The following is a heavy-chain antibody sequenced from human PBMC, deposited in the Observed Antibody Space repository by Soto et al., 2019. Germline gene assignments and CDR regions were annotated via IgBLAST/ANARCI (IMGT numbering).Heavy chain of an antibody. J-gene: IGHJ6*02. D-gene: IGHD5-18*01. CDR1: GFSLSTGGMG. CDR3: ARTESGYSYGFADV. V-gene: IGHV2-5*02. Sequence: SGPTLVNPTQTLTLTCTFSGFSLSTGGMGVGWIRQPPGKALEWLALIYWDGDRRYRPSLMSRLTIAKDTSKNQVVLTMTNMDPVDTATYYCARTESGYSYGFADVWGQGTTVTVSS. CDR2: IYWDGDR.